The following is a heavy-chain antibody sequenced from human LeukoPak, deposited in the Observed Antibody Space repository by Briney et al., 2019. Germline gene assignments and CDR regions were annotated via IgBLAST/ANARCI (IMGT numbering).Heavy chain of an antibody. D-gene: IGHD2-8*01. V-gene: IGHV4-30-2*01. J-gene: IGHJ3*02. Sequence: NPSKTLSLTCTVSGGSISSGGYYWSWIRQPPGKGLEWIGYIYHSGSTYYNPSLKSRVTISVDRSKNQFSLKLSSVTAADTAVYYCARESARVLMVSDDAFDIWGQGTMVTVSS. CDR3: ARESARVLMVSDDAFDI. CDR1: GGSISSGGYY. CDR2: IYHSGST.